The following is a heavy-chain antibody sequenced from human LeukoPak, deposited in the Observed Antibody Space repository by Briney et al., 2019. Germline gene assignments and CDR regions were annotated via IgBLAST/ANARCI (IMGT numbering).Heavy chain of an antibody. V-gene: IGHV3-20*04. CDR3: ARGYGSGSYYHY. Sequence: GGSLRLSCAASGFTFDDYGMSWVRQAPGKGLEWVSGINWNGGSTGYADSVKGRFTISRDNAKNSLYLKMNSLRAEDTALYYCARGYGSGSYYHYWGQGTLVTVSS. CDR1: GFTFDDYG. J-gene: IGHJ4*02. D-gene: IGHD3-10*01. CDR2: INWNGGST.